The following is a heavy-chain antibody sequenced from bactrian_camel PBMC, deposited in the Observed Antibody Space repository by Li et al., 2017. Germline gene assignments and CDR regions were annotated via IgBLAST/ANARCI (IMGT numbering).Heavy chain of an antibody. CDR2: IFNDGSNT. CDR3: AKGAVRGVSDTYP. J-gene: IGHJ4*01. V-gene: IGHV3-2*01. D-gene: IGHD5*01. Sequence: VQLVESGGGLVQPGGSLRLSCAASGITFSDYYMIWVRQAPGKGPEWVSSIFNDGSNTAITDSVKGRFSVSRDNAKNMLYLQLNSLKTEDTAMYYCAKGAVRGVSDTYPRGQGTQVTVS. CDR1: GITFSDYY.